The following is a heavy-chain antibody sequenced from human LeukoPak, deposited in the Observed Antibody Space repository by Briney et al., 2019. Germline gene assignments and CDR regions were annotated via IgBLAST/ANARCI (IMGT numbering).Heavy chain of an antibody. Sequence: SETLSLTCTVSGGSISSYYWSWIRQPPGKGLEWIAYIYYSGSTTYNPSLKSRVTISLDTSKNQFSLKPSSVTAADTAVYYCARSGYCSGGSCYATGLFHYWGQGTPVTVSS. J-gene: IGHJ4*02. D-gene: IGHD2-15*01. V-gene: IGHV4-59*08. CDR3: ARSGYCSGGSCYATGLFHY. CDR1: GGSISSYY. CDR2: IYYSGST.